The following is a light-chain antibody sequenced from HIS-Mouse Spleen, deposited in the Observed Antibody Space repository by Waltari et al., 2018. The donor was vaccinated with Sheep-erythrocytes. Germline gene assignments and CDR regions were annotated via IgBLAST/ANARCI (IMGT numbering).Light chain of an antibody. J-gene: IGLJ3*02. Sequence: QSALTQPRSVSGSPGQSVTISCTGTSSDVGGYNYVSWYQQHPGKAPKLMIYDVSKRPSGVPDRFSGSTSGTSASLAISGLQSEDEADYYCAAWDDSLNGPVFGGGTKLTVL. CDR3: AAWDDSLNGPV. CDR1: SSDVGGYNY. CDR2: DVS. V-gene: IGLV2-11*01.